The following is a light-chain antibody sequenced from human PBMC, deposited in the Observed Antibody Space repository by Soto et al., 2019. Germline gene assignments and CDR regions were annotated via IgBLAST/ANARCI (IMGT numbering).Light chain of an antibody. V-gene: IGLV2-14*01. CDR3: SSYTSSSTLV. CDR1: SSDVGAYNY. CDR2: EVN. Sequence: QSVLTQPASVSGSPGQSITISCTGTSSDVGAYNYVSWYQQHPGKAPKLMIFEVNNRPSGVSNRFSGSKSGNTASLAISGLQAEDEADYYCSSYTSSSTLVFGGGTELTV. J-gene: IGLJ2*01.